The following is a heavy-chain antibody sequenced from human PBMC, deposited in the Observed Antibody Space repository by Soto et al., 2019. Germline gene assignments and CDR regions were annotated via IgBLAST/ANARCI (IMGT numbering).Heavy chain of an antibody. J-gene: IGHJ6*02. CDR3: ASGTKYYYQGMSV. CDR1: GDCINNYY. V-gene: IGHV4-59*01. CDR2: IYDSGST. Sequence: SETLSRTCTVSGDCINNYYWTWIRQPPGKGLEWIGYIYDSGSTSYNPSLKSRLTISVDTSKNQFSLKLKSVTAADTAVYYCASGTKYYYQGMSVWRQATRVTVSS.